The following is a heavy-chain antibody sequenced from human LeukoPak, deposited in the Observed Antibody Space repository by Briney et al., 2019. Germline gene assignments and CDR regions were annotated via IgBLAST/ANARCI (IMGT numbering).Heavy chain of an antibody. CDR2: ISGSGGST. CDR1: GFTFSSYA. Sequence: EGSLRLSCAASGFTFSSYAMSWVRQAPGKGLEWVSAISGSGGSTYYADSVKGRFTISRDNSKNTLYLQMNSLRAEDTAVYYCAKDRAVAGPYNWFDPWGQGTLVTVSS. V-gene: IGHV3-23*01. D-gene: IGHD6-19*01. CDR3: AKDRAVAGPYNWFDP. J-gene: IGHJ5*02.